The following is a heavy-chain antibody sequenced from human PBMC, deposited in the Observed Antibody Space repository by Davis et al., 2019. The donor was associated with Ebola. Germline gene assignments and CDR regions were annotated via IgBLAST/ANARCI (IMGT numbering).Heavy chain of an antibody. CDR2: ISSSSSYI. D-gene: IGHD6-13*01. CDR3: ARGRYSSSWGDAFDI. J-gene: IGHJ3*02. Sequence: PGGSLRFSCAASGFTFSSYSMNWVRQAPGKGLEWVSSISSSSSYIYYADSVKGRFTISRDNAKNSLYLQMNSLRAEDTAVYYCARGRYSSSWGDAFDIWGQGTTVTVSS. V-gene: IGHV3-21*01. CDR1: GFTFSSYS.